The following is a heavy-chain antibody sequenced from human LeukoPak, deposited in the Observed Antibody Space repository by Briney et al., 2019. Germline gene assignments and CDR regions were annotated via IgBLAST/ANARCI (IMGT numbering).Heavy chain of an antibody. Sequence: GGSLRLSCAASGFTFSSYWMSWVRQAPGKGLEWVANIKQDGSEKYYVDSVKGRFTISRDNAKNSLYLQMNSLRAEDTAMYYCARDIGYSYGYGFDYWGQGTLVTVSS. D-gene: IGHD5-18*01. CDR1: GFTFSSYW. J-gene: IGHJ4*02. CDR3: ARDIGYSYGYGFDY. V-gene: IGHV3-7*01. CDR2: IKQDGSEK.